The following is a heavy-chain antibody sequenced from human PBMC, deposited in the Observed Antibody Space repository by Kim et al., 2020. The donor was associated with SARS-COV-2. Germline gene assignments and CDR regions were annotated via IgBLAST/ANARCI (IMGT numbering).Heavy chain of an antibody. V-gene: IGHV3-33*01. J-gene: IGHJ4*02. D-gene: IGHD5-12*01. Sequence: ADSVKGRITTSSDNAKTTLFLQMNNLRAEDTAMYYCARVDSGYDNNYFDYWGQGTLVTVSS. CDR3: ARVDSGYDNNYFDY.